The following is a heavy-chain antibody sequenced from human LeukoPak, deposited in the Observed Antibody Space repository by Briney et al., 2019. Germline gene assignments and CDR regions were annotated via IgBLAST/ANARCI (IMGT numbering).Heavy chain of an antibody. CDR3: ARSDSYTWFDP. D-gene: IGHD2-21*01. CDR2: INPDNGVT. CDR1: GYTFTNFY. V-gene: IGHV1-2*02. J-gene: IGHJ5*02. Sequence: ASVKVSCKASGYTFTNFYIHWMRQAPGQGLEWMGWINPDNGVTDYAQKFQGRVTMTRDTSISAVYVELSRLRSDDTAVYYCARSDSYTWFDPWGQGTLVTVSS.